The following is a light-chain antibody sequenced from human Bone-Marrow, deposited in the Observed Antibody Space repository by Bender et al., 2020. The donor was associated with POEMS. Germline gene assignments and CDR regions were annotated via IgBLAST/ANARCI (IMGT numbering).Light chain of an antibody. J-gene: IGLJ2*01. CDR1: ALPNQY. CDR3: QSADSSGSYLV. V-gene: IGLV3-25*03. Sequence: SYELTQPPSVSVSPGQTATITCSGDALPNQYVYWYQQKPGQAPVMVISKDNERPSGIPERFSGSSSGTTVSLTISEVQAEDEADFYCQSADSSGSYLVFGGGTKLTVL. CDR2: KDN.